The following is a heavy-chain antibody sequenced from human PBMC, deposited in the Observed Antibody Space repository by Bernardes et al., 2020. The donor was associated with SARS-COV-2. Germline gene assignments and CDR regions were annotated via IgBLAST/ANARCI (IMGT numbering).Heavy chain of an antibody. CDR1: GFTFSNYL. CDR3: ARVVSGPYVGADAFAV. D-gene: IGHD6-19*01. Sequence: GGSLRLSCVASGFTFSNYLFSWFRQAPGKGLEWLSAINSAGTTHYTDSVKGCFTAGRDNSKNTLYLQMDSLTSEDTAVYYCARVVSGPYVGADAFAVWGRGTTVTVFS. V-gene: IGHV3-23*01. J-gene: IGHJ3*01. CDR2: INSAGTT.